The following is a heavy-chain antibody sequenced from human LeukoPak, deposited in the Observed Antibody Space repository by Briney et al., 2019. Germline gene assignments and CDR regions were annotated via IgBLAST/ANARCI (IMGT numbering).Heavy chain of an antibody. CDR1: GFRFNTYW. D-gene: IGHD2-21*02. CDR2: INRRGHT. J-gene: IGHJ4*02. V-gene: IGHV3-43*01. Sequence: GGSLRLSCAASGFRFNTYWMSWVRQAPGKGLEWVSLINRRGHTFYADSVKGRFTISRDNSRNSVFLQMNSLRPEDTALYHCAKEVDCPSDCLFFHSWGQGTLVTVSS. CDR3: AKEVDCPSDCLFFHS.